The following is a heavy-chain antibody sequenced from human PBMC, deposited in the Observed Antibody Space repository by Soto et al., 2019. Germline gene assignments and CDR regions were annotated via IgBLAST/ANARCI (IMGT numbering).Heavy chain of an antibody. CDR3: ARLDIVSTPYLGVIDP. CDR1: GGSISSYY. D-gene: IGHD2-15*01. J-gene: IGHJ5*02. V-gene: IGHV4-59*08. Sequence: ETPSLTRTVSGGSISSYYWSWIPQPPGKRLEWIGYIYYNGNINYNPSLKSRVTISVDTSKNQSSLKLNSVTAADTAVYYCARLDIVSTPYLGVIDPWGQGTLVTV. CDR2: IYYNGNI.